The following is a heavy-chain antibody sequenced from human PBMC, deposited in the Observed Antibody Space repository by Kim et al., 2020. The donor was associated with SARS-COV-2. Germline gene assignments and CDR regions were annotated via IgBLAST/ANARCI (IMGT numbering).Heavy chain of an antibody. V-gene: IGHV3-23*01. CDR3: AKGDHYDICNGYYRGYYYYGIRV. CDR2: ISGSGGST. D-gene: IGHD3-3*01. J-gene: IGHJ6*02. Sequence: GGSLRLSCAASGFTFSSYAMSWVRQAPGKGLEWVSAISGSGGSTYYADSVKGRFTISRDNSKNTLYLQMNSLRAEDTAVYYCAKGDHYDICNGYYRGYYYYGIRVWGQGPTHPLSS. CDR1: GFTFSSYA.